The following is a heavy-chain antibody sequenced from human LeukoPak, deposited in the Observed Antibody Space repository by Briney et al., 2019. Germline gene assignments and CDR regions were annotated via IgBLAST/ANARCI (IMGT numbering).Heavy chain of an antibody. CDR1: GGSISSGSYY. Sequence: SQTLSLTCTVSGGSISSGSYYWSWIRQPPGKGLEWIGFIYYSGSTTYNPSLKSRVTISVDKSKDQFSLRLTSVTAADTAVYYCARRTRSYQYAMDVWGQGTTVTVSS. CDR2: IYYSGST. CDR3: ARRTRSYQYAMDV. J-gene: IGHJ6*02. V-gene: IGHV4-61*02.